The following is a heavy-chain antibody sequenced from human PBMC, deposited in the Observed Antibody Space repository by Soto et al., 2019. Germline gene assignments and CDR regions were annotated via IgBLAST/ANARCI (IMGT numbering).Heavy chain of an antibody. CDR3: ARRDSR. J-gene: IGHJ3*01. CDR2: IHPSGQPI. Sequence: GGSLRLSCVGSGFGVTTNCMRWVRQAPGKGLEWVSYIHPSGQPIFYADSVKGRFTISRDNAKNSLYLQMSSLRAEDSAVYYCARRDSRWGQGTMVTV. V-gene: IGHV3-48*01. D-gene: IGHD3-22*01. CDR1: GFGVTTNC.